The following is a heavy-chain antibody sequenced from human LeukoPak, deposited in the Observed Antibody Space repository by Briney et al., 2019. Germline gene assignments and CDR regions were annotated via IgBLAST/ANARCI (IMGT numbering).Heavy chain of an antibody. D-gene: IGHD3-22*01. V-gene: IGHV1-2*02. CDR1: GYTFTGYY. CDR3: ARPYYYDSSGSGDFDY. CDR2: INPNSGGT. Sequence: ASVKVSCKASGYTFTGYYMHWVRQAPGQGLEWMGWINPNSGGTNYAQKFQGRVTMIRDTSISTAYMELSRLRSDDTAVYYCARPYYYDSSGSGDFDYWGQGTQVTVSS. J-gene: IGHJ4*02.